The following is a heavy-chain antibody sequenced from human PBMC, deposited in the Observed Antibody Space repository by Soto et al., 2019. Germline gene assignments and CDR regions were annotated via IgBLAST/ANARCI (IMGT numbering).Heavy chain of an antibody. CDR2: IYTSGST. CDR1: GGSISSYY. CDR3: ARDLLQQWLVSSGFDP. Sequence: SETLSLTCTVSGGSISSYYWSWIRQPAGKGLEWIGRIYTSGSTNYNPSLKSRVTMSVDTSKNQFSLKLSPVTAADTAVYYCARDLLQQWLVSSGFDPWGQGTLVTVSS. V-gene: IGHV4-4*07. D-gene: IGHD6-19*01. J-gene: IGHJ5*02.